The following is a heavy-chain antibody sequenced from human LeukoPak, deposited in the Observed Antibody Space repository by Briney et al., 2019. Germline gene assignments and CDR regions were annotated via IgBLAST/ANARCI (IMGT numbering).Heavy chain of an antibody. CDR3: ARAGYSSSWYRSFDY. CDR1: GGSFSGYY. CDR2: INHSGST. D-gene: IGHD6-13*01. Sequence: TSETLSLTCAVYGGSFSGYYWSWIRQPPGKGLEWIGEINHSGSTNYNPSLKSRVTISVDTSKNQFSLKLSSVTAADTAVYYCARAGYSSSWYRSFDYWGQGTLVTVSS. J-gene: IGHJ4*02. V-gene: IGHV4-34*01.